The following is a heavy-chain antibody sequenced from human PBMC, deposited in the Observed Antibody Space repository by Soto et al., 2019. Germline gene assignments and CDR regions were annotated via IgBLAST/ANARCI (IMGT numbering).Heavy chain of an antibody. CDR3: ARDKNGWELLTDC. V-gene: IGHV3-11*05. CDR2: ISSSGSYT. Sequence: QVQLVESGGGLVKPGGSLRLSCAASGFTFSDHYMSWIRQSPGKGLEWVSYISSSGSYTNYADSVKGRFTISRDNAKNSLYLQMNSLRAEDAAVYYCARDKNGWELLTDCWGQGTLVTVSS. CDR1: GFTFSDHY. J-gene: IGHJ4*02. D-gene: IGHD3-10*01.